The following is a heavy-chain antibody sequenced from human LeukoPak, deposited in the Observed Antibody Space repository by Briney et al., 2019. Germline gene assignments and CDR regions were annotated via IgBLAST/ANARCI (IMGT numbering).Heavy chain of an antibody. CDR3: ARDYGDYAFDS. CDR1: GGSISSSTYY. V-gene: IGHV4-39*02. Sequence: PSETLSLTCSVSGGSISSSTYYWGWIRQPPGQGLDWIGNIYYSGSTYYNPPLKSRVTISVDTSKNQFSLKLTSVTAADTAVYYCARDYGDYAFDSWGQGTLVTVSS. D-gene: IGHD4-17*01. J-gene: IGHJ4*02. CDR2: IYYSGST.